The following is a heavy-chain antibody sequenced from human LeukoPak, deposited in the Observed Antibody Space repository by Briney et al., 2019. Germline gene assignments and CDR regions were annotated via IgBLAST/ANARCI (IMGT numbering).Heavy chain of an antibody. CDR1: GYTFTSCY. J-gene: IGHJ4*02. D-gene: IGHD6-19*01. Sequence: ASVKVSCKASGYTFTSCYIHWVRQAPGQGLELMGLINPTGGSTSYAQKFQGRVTMTRDTSTSTVYMELSSLRSEDTAVYYCSRLGPYSSDWYGYFDYWGQGTLVTVSS. CDR3: SRLGPYSSDWYGYFDY. CDR2: INPTGGST. V-gene: IGHV1-46*01.